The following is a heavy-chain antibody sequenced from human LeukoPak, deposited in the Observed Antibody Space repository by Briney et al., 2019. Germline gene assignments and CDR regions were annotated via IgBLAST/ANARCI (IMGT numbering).Heavy chain of an antibody. J-gene: IGHJ4*02. Sequence: SGPALVKPTQTLTLTCTFSGFSLSTIGMLVSWIRQPPGKALESLARIDWDDDKFYSTSLKTRLTISKDPSKNQVVLTMTNMDPVDTATYYCARTQYYYDSSGYYFFDYWGQGTLVTVSS. CDR3: ARTQYYYDSSGYYFFDY. CDR1: GFSLSTIGML. D-gene: IGHD3-22*01. V-gene: IGHV2-70*04. CDR2: IDWDDDK.